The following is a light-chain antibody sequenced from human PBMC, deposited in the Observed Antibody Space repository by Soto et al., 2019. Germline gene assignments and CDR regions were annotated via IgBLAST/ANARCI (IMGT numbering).Light chain of an antibody. V-gene: IGKV1-5*03. CDR2: KAS. Sequence: DIQMTQSPSTLSASVGDRVTITCRASQSISSWLAWYQQKPGKAPKLLIYKASSLESGVPSRFSGSGPGTEFTLTISSLHADDFATYYCQHYNNARCTFGQVTKLEIK. CDR3: QHYNNARCT. CDR1: QSISSW. J-gene: IGKJ2*02.